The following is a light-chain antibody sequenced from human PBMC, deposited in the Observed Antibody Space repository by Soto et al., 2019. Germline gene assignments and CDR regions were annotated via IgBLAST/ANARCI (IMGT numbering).Light chain of an antibody. V-gene: IGLV2-14*01. J-gene: IGLJ3*02. CDR3: SSYTTATRL. CDR2: EVS. CDR1: SSDIGSNNY. Sequence: QSALTQPASVSGSPGQSITISCTGTSSDIGSNNYVSWFQQRPGKAPTLIIYEVSNRPSGVSNHFSGSKSGKTASLTISGLLPEDAAEYYCSSYTTATRLFGGGTKLTVL.